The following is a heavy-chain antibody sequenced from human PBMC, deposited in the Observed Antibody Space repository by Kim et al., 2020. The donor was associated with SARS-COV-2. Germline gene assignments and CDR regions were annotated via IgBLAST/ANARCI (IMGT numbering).Heavy chain of an antibody. CDR3: AKVGEDGAGELMHY. Sequence: GGSLRLSCAASGFTFSSYGMHWVRQAPGKGLEWVAVISYDGSNKYYADSVKGRFTISRDNSKNTLYLQMNSLRAEDTAVYYCAKVGEDGAGELMHYWGQGTLVTVSS. V-gene: IGHV3-30*18. J-gene: IGHJ4*02. CDR2: ISYDGSNK. D-gene: IGHD3-16*01. CDR1: GFTFSSYG.